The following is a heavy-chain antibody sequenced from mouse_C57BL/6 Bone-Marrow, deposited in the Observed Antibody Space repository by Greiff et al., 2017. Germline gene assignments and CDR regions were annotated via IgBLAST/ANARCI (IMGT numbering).Heavy chain of an antibody. J-gene: IGHJ2*01. CDR1: GYSITSDY. CDR2: ISYSGST. CDR3: ARYGGYDYDERPYFDY. Sequence: EVQLQQSGPGLAKPSQTLSLTCSVTGYSITSDYWNWIRKFPGNKLEYMGYISYSGSTYYNPSLKSRISTTRDTSKNQYYLQLNSVTTEDTATYYCARYGGYDYDERPYFDYWGQGTTLTVSS. D-gene: IGHD2-4*01. V-gene: IGHV3-8*01.